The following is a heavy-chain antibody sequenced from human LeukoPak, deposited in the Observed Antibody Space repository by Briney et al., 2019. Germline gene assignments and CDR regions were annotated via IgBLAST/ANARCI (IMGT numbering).Heavy chain of an antibody. CDR2: ISGSGGST. V-gene: IGHV3-23*01. CDR3: AKVGYSGSWFSPWYFDY. D-gene: IGHD6-13*01. J-gene: IGHJ4*02. Sequence: GGSLRLSCAASGFTFSSYAMSWVRQAPGKGLEWVSAISGSGGSTYYADSVKGRFTISRDNSKNTLYLQMNSLRAEDTAVYYCAKVGYSGSWFSPWYFDYWGQGTLVTVSS. CDR1: GFTFSSYA.